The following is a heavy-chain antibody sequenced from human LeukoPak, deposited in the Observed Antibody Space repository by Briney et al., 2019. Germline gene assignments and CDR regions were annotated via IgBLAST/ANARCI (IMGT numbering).Heavy chain of an antibody. CDR2: VNPRSGDA. D-gene: IGHD2-8*01. V-gene: IGHV1-8*03. CDR3: ARGVPLGYCTYGVCYPPYYFDY. Sequence: ASVRVSCKASGYTFISYNINWLRQASGQGLEWMGWVNPRSGDAGYLQKFQGRLTITRDSSIDTAYMDLSGLNSEDTAVYYCARGVPLGYCTYGVCYPPYYFDYWGQGTLVTASS. J-gene: IGHJ4*02. CDR1: GYTFISYN.